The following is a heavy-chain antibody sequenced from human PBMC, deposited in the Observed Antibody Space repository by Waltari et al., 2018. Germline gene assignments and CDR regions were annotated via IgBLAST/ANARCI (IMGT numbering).Heavy chain of an antibody. V-gene: IGHV3-53*01. D-gene: IGHD4-17*01. CDR2: IYTGGDT. CDR1: GFTVSTNY. Sequence: EVQLVESGGGLIQPGGSQRLSCAVSGFTVSTNYMSWVRQAPGKGREVVSVIYTGGDTYYADSVKGRFSNSRDNSKNTLYLQMNSRRVEDTAIYYCARGWIGTTSLGHDGMDVWGQGTTVTVSS. J-gene: IGHJ6*02. CDR3: ARGWIGTTSLGHDGMDV.